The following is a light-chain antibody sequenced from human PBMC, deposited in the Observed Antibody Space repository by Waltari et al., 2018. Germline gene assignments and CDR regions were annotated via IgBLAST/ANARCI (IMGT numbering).Light chain of an antibody. CDR3: QQFHNSWT. CDR1: QSISTW. V-gene: IGKV1-5*03. CDR2: KAS. J-gene: IGKJ1*01. Sequence: DIQMTQSPSTLSASVGDRVTITCRASQSISTWLAWYQQQPGKAPKLLVYKASLLESGVPLRFSGSGSGTEFTLTISGLQPDDSATYYCQQFHNSWTFGQGTKVEIK.